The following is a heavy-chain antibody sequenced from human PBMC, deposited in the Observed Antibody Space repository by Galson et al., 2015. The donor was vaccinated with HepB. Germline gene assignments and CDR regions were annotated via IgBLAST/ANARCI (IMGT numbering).Heavy chain of an antibody. CDR2: ISGSGSTI. CDR1: GFSFSGYY. CDR3: ARGGVYRFLEWLMGHDY. D-gene: IGHD3-3*01. V-gene: IGHV3-11*01. Sequence: SLRLSCAASGFSFSGYYMSWIRQAPGKGLKWISYISGSGSTIRYTDSVQGRFTISRDNAENSLYLQMNSLRADDTGVYYCARGGVYRFLEWLMGHDYWGQGTLVTVSS. J-gene: IGHJ4*02.